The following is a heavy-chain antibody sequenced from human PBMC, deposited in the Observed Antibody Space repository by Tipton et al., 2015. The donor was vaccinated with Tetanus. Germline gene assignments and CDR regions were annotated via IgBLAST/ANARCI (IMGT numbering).Heavy chain of an antibody. D-gene: IGHD3-3*01. V-gene: IGHV5-51*01. CDR1: GYRFSSYS. J-gene: IGHJ2*01. CDR2: INPADSET. Sequence: QLVQSGAEVKKPGESLKISCKGSGYRFSSYSIGWVRQMPGQGLEWMGIINPADSETTYGPAFQGHVTISADKSVSTAYLHWTSLKASDTGMYYCARRRSAFLSGSYHWYFDLWGRGTRVTVSS. CDR3: ARRRSAFLSGSYHWYFDL.